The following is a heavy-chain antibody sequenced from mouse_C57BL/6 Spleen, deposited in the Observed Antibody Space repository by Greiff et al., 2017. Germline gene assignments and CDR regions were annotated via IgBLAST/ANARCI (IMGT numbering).Heavy chain of an antibody. CDR2: INPSNGGT. V-gene: IGHV1-53*01. D-gene: IGHD4-1*01. J-gene: IGHJ1*03. Sequence: QVQLQQPGTELVKPGASVKLSCKASGYTFTSYWMHWVKQRPGQGLEWIGNINPSNGGTNYNEKFKSKATLTVDKSSSTAYMQLSSLTSEDSAVDYCARAMGLARYFDVWGTGTTVTVSS. CDR1: GYTFTSYW. CDR3: ARAMGLARYFDV.